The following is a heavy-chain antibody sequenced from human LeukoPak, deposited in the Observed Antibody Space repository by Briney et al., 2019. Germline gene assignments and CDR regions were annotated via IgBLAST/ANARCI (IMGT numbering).Heavy chain of an antibody. CDR1: GFTLSSYG. Sequence: GGSRSLSCAVSGFTLSSYGMRWVRQAPGKVLEWASSISGSVGSTYYGDSGKGRFTISRDKSKNTLYMQMNSLRAEDTTVYYCARDGSIAVAGPAYYYYYYCYMDVWGKGTTVTVSS. J-gene: IGHJ6*03. CDR2: ISGSVGST. V-gene: IGHV3-23*01. D-gene: IGHD6-19*01. CDR3: ARDGSIAVAGPAYYYYYYCYMDV.